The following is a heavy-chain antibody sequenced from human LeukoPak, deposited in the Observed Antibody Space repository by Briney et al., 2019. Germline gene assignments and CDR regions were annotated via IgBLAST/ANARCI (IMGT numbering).Heavy chain of an antibody. CDR2: ISSSGDTI. CDR3: ASYGSGNL. V-gene: IGHV3-48*03. CDR1: GFNFSSFE. Sequence: GGSLRLSYTASGFNFSSFEMNWVRQAPGKGLKWVAYISSSGDTISYADSVRGRFTVSRDNTKDSLHLQMNSLRGEDTAFYYCASYGSGNLWGQGTLVTVSS. D-gene: IGHD3-10*01. J-gene: IGHJ5*02.